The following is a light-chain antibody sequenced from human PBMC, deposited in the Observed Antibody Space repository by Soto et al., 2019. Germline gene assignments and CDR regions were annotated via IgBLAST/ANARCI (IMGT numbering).Light chain of an antibody. CDR1: QGIRND. CDR2: AAS. CDR3: LQHDRYPPA. J-gene: IGKJ1*01. Sequence: DIQMTQSPSSLSASAGDRVIITCRASQGIRNDLGWYQQKQGKAPKRLIYAASSLERGVPSRFSSSGSGTEFTLENSSLQTDDFAAYYCLQHDRYPPAFGQGTKVEIK. V-gene: IGKV1-17*01.